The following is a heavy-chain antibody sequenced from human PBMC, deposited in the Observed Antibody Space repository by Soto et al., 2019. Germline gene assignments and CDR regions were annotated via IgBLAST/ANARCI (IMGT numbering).Heavy chain of an antibody. D-gene: IGHD2-2*01. CDR2: INHSGST. V-gene: IGHV4-34*01. CDR3: ARGGRYCSSTSCSRGYYYYYYMDV. Sequence: ASETLSLTCAVYGGSFSGYYWSWIRQPPGKGLEWIGEINHSGSTNYNPSLKSRVTISVDTSKNQFSLKLSSVTAADTAVYYCARGGRYCSSTSCSRGYYYYYYMDVWGKGTTVTVSS. CDR1: GGSFSGYY. J-gene: IGHJ6*03.